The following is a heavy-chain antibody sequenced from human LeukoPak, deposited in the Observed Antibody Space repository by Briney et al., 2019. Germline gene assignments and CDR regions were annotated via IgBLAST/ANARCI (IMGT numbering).Heavy chain of an antibody. D-gene: IGHD6-13*01. CDR1: GDSISNYY. CDR2: FYSSGNV. J-gene: IGHJ6*02. V-gene: IGHV4-4*07. CDR3: ARDSGRIAAVGTTHYYGMDV. Sequence: PSETLSLTCTVFGDSISNYYRSWLRQPAGKGLEWIGRFYSSGNVKYNSSLQSRVIVSVDTSKNQFSLKLTSVTAADTAVYYCARDSGRIAAVGTTHYYGMDVWGPGTTVTVSS.